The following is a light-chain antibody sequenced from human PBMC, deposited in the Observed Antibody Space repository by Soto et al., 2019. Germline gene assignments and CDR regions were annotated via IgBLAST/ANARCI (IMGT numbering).Light chain of an antibody. CDR3: QQRYNTPLT. CDR1: QSMSTY. CDR2: GAS. J-gene: IGKJ4*01. Sequence: DIPMTQPPSSLSASVGDRVTITCRASQSMSTYLNWFQQKPGKAPKVLIYGASSLQSGVPSRFSGSGSGTDFTLTISSLQPEDVATYYCQQRYNTPLTFGGGTKVEIK. V-gene: IGKV1-39*01.